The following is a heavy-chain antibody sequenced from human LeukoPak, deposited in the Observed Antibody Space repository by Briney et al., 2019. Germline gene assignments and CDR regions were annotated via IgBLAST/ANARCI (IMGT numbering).Heavy chain of an antibody. J-gene: IGHJ3*02. D-gene: IGHD6-19*01. CDR1: GTTISSYY. CDR2: IHYSANS. V-gene: IGHV4-59*01. CDR3: ALDTSGWSDDSFDI. Sequence: PSETLSLTCTVSGTTISSYYWSWIRQPPGKGLEWIGYIHYSANSNYNPSLKSRVTISVDTSNNQFSLKLRSVTAADTAVYYCALDTSGWSDDSFDIWGQGTTVTVSS.